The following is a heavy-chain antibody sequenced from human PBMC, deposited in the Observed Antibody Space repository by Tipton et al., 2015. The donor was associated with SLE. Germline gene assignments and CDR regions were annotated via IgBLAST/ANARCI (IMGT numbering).Heavy chain of an antibody. J-gene: IGHJ6*03. Sequence: LRLSCAASGFIFSDYYMNWIRQPPGKGLEWIGEINHSGSTNYNPSLKSRVTISVDTSKNQFSLKLSSVTAADTAVYYCARVPGLERSYFYYYYMDVWGKGTTVTVSS. CDR1: GFIFSDYY. CDR2: INHSGST. D-gene: IGHD1-1*01. CDR3: ARVPGLERSYFYYYYMDV. V-gene: IGHV4-34*01.